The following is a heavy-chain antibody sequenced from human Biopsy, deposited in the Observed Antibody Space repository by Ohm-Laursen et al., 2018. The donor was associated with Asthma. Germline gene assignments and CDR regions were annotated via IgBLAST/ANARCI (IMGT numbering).Heavy chain of an antibody. Sequence: GDSVKVSCKTSGYTFNSAGITWVRQAPGQVLEWMGWISVYNGNTKVAQKLQDRVTMITDTSTSTAYMELRSLRSDDTAVYFCARAVDYSHYYGIDVWGQGTTVTVS. CDR2: ISVYNGNT. CDR1: GYTFNSAG. J-gene: IGHJ6*02. D-gene: IGHD3-10*01. V-gene: IGHV1-18*01. CDR3: ARAVDYSHYYGIDV.